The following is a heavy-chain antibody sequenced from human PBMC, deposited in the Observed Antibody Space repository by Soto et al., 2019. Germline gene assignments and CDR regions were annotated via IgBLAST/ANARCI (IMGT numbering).Heavy chain of an antibody. D-gene: IGHD1-1*01. CDR3: ATWHEREHAYDV. CDR2: LYDLDGS. V-gene: IGHV3-53*01. J-gene: IGHJ3*01. Sequence: GGSLRLSCAAFGFTISGKKYVAWVRQAPGKGLEWVSALYDLDGSFYAASVKGRFTASSDSSKTTVYLQMNDLRPDDTAVYYCATWHEREHAYDVWGQGTTVTVSS. CDR1: GFTISGKKY.